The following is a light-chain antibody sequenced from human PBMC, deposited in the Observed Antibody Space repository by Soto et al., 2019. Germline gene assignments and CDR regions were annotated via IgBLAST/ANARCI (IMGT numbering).Light chain of an antibody. Sequence: DIQMTQSPSSLSASVGDRVTITFRASQSISSYLNWYQQKPGKAPKLLIYAASSLQSGVPSRFSVSASTRGLSLTTSSLQPEDFATDYCQQNYSTQWTLGQGTKVDIK. CDR2: AAS. V-gene: IGKV1-39*01. J-gene: IGKJ1*01. CDR1: QSISSY. CDR3: QQNYSTQWT.